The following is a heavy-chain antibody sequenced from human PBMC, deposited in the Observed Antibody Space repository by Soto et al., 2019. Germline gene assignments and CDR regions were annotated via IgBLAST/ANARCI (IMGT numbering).Heavy chain of an antibody. Sequence: QVQLVESGGGVVQPGRSLRLSCAASGFTFSSYGMHWVRQAPGKGLEWVAVISYDGSNKYYADSVKGRFTISRDKSKNTLYLQMNSLRAEDTAVYYCAKDGGTAAGTDFDYWGQGTLVTVSS. CDR2: ISYDGSNK. CDR3: AKDGGTAAGTDFDY. V-gene: IGHV3-30*18. J-gene: IGHJ4*02. D-gene: IGHD6-13*01. CDR1: GFTFSSYG.